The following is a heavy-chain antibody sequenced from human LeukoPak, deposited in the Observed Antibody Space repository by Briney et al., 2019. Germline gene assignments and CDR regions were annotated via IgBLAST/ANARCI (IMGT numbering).Heavy chain of an antibody. V-gene: IGHV3-7*01. CDR2: IKQDGSEK. CDR1: GFTFSSFW. D-gene: IGHD3-3*01. CDR3: AKDRDDDVYAFDI. J-gene: IGHJ3*02. Sequence: GGSLRLSCAASGFTFSSFWMSWVRQAPGKGLEWVANIKQDGSEKYYVDSVKGRFTVSRDNAKNSLFLQMNSLRAEDTAVYYCAKDRDDDVYAFDIWGQGTLVTASS.